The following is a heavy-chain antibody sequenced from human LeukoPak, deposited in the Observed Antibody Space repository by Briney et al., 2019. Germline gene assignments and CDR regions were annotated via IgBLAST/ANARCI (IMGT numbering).Heavy chain of an antibody. V-gene: IGHV3-23*01. J-gene: IGHJ5*02. CDR3: AKLDYDILSLRGWHWFDP. CDR2: ISGSGGST. D-gene: IGHD3-9*01. Sequence: GGSLRLSCAASGFTFGSYAMSWVRQAPGKGLEWVSAISGSGGSTYYADSVKGRFTISRDNSKNTLYLQMNSLRAEDTAVYYCAKLDYDILSLRGWHWFDPWGQGTLVTVSS. CDR1: GFTFGSYA.